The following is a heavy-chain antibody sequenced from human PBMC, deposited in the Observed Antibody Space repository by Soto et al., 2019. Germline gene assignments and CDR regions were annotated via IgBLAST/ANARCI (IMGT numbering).Heavy chain of an antibody. CDR2: IWYDGSNK. CDR1: GFTFSNYG. V-gene: IGHV3-33*01. D-gene: IGHD6-19*01. CDR3: ARDDIPGRAVAIYGMDV. Sequence: PGGSLRLSCAASGFTFSNYGMHWVRQAPGKGLEWVAVIWYDGSNKYYADPVKGRFTISRDNSKNTLYLQINSPRAEDTAVYYCARDDIPGRAVAIYGMDVWGQGTTVTVSS. J-gene: IGHJ6*02.